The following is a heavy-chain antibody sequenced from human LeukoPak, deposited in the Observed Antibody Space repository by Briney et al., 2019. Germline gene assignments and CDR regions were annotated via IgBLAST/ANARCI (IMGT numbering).Heavy chain of an antibody. Sequence: GGSLRLSCAASGFTFSSYGMHWVRQAPGKGPEWVAVIWYDGSKENYADSVKGRFTISRDDSKNTLYLQMNSLRAEDTGVYYCAREASGYYRDFWGQGTLVTVS. CDR3: AREASGYYRDF. CDR1: GFTFSSYG. D-gene: IGHD3-3*01. CDR2: IWYDGSKE. V-gene: IGHV3-33*01. J-gene: IGHJ4*02.